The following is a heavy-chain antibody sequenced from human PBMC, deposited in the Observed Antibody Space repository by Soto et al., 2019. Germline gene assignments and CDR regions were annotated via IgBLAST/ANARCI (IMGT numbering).Heavy chain of an antibody. CDR1: GFTFSSYW. V-gene: IGHV3-74*01. J-gene: IGHJ4*02. D-gene: IGHD5-12*01. Sequence: PGGSLRLSCAASGFTFSSYWMSWVRQAPGKGLEWVANIKRDGSSKSYADSVKGRFTISRDNAKNTLYLQMNSLRAEDTAVYYCARAPSKYSGYDFGYWGQGTLVTVS. CDR3: ARAPSKYSGYDFGY. CDR2: IKRDGSSK.